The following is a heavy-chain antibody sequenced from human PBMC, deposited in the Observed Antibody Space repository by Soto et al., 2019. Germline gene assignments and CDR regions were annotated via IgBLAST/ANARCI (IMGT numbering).Heavy chain of an antibody. CDR2: IYHSGST. D-gene: IGHD3-22*01. CDR1: GGSISSGGYS. V-gene: IGHV4-30-2*01. J-gene: IGHJ4*02. Sequence: QLQLQESGSGLVKPSQTLSLTCAVSGGSISSGGYSWSWIRQPPGKVLEWIGYIYHSGSTYSNPSLKSRVTISVDRSKNQFSLKLSSVTAADTAVYYCATTRRYDSRGFDYWGQGTLVTVSS. CDR3: ATTRRYDSRGFDY.